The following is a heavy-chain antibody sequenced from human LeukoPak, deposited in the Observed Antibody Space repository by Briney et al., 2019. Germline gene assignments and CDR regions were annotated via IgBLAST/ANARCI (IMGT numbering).Heavy chain of an antibody. D-gene: IGHD4-17*01. CDR3: AKGHGDWGGNYLDH. Sequence: GGSLRLSCIASGFTFTHYAMTWVRQAPGKGLEWVSDISASGSTIHYADSVKGRFTVSRDNSKNTVFLEMISLRVEDTALYHCAKGHGDWGGNYLDHWGQGAQVTVSS. CDR1: GFTFTHYA. V-gene: IGHV3-23*01. J-gene: IGHJ4*02. CDR2: ISASGSTI.